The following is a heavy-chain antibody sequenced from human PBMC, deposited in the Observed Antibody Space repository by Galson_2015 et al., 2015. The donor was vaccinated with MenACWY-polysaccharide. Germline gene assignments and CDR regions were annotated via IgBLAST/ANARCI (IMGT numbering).Heavy chain of an antibody. CDR3: TRIIARKHTFVDS. CDR1: GYKFSSYD. V-gene: IGHV1-8*01. Sequence: SVKVSCKASGYKFSSYDINWVRQASGQGLEWMGWMNPNSGNTGYAQKFQGRVAMTRVTATSTAYMELRMLRYDDTAVYCCTRIIARKHTFVDSWGQGTLVSVS. CDR2: MNPNSGNT. D-gene: IGHD2-21*01. J-gene: IGHJ4*02.